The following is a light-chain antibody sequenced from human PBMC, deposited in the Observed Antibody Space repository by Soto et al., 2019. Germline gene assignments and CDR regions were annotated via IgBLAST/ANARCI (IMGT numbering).Light chain of an antibody. CDR3: CSYAGSYTFVV. Sequence: QSALTQPRSVSGSPGPSVTISCTGTSSDVGGYNYVSWYQQHPGKAPKLMIYDVSKRPSGVPDRFSGSKSGNTASLTISGRQAEDEADYYCCSYAGSYTFVVFGGGTKLTVL. CDR2: DVS. CDR1: SSDVGGYNY. J-gene: IGLJ2*01. V-gene: IGLV2-11*01.